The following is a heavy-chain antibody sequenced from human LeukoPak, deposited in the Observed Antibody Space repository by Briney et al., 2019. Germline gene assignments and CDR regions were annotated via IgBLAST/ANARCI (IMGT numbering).Heavy chain of an antibody. Sequence: SETLSLTCTVSGGSISSYYWSWIRQPPGKGLEWIGYIYHSGSTNYNPSLKSRVTISVDTSKNQFSLKLSSVTAADTAVYYCARGARGYSYGLDYWGQGTLVTVSS. CDR1: GGSISSYY. V-gene: IGHV4-59*01. J-gene: IGHJ4*02. D-gene: IGHD5-18*01. CDR3: ARGARGYSYGLDY. CDR2: IYHSGST.